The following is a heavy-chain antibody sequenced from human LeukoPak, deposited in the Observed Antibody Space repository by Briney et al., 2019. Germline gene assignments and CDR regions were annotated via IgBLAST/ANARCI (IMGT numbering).Heavy chain of an antibody. CDR2: ISGSGGST. V-gene: IGHV3-23*01. Sequence: GTLSLTCAVSGDSISSSNWWSWVRQAPGKGLEWVSAISGSGGSTYYADSVKGRFTISRDNSKNTLYLQMNSLRAEDTAVYYCARDQTDYDILTGRRGYFDYWGQGTLVTVSS. D-gene: IGHD3-9*01. J-gene: IGHJ4*02. CDR3: ARDQTDYDILTGRRGYFDY. CDR1: GDSISSSN.